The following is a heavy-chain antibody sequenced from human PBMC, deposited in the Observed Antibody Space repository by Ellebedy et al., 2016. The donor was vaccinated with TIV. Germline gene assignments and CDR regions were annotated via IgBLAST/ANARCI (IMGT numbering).Heavy chain of an antibody. CDR1: GFTFNSYA. Sequence: PGGSLRLSCAASGFTFNSYAMHWVRQAPGKGLEWVAVISYHRNSKYYADSVKGRFTISRDNSMTTLYLEMNSLRAEDTAVYYCARDLDKSSGWYGEAAYWGQGTLVTVSS. J-gene: IGHJ4*02. CDR3: ARDLDKSSGWYGEAAY. V-gene: IGHV3-30-3*01. CDR2: ISYHRNSK. D-gene: IGHD6-19*01.